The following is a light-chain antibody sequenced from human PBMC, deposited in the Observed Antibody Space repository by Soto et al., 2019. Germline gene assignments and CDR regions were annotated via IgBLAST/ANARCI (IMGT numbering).Light chain of an antibody. CDR1: QGISSY. CDR2: AAS. V-gene: IGKV1-8*01. J-gene: IGKJ5*01. CDR3: QQLFDSPIT. Sequence: AIRMTQSPSSFSASTGDRVTITCRASQGISSYLAWYQQKPGKAPELLIYAASTLESGVPSRFSATVSGTEFSLTITSLQPEDFATYYCQQLFDSPITFGRGTRLEIK.